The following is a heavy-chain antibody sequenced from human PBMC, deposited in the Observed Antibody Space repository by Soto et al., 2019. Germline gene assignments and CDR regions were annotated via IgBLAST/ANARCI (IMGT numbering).Heavy chain of an antibody. Sequence: EVQLVESGGGLVKLGGSLRLSCAASGFTFGNAWMNWVRQAPGKGLEWVGRIKSKTDGGTTDYAAPVKGRFTISRDDSKNTLYLQMNSLKTEDTAVYYCTTEYVQWLVDDFDYWGQGTLVTVSS. V-gene: IGHV3-15*07. J-gene: IGHJ4*02. CDR3: TTEYVQWLVDDFDY. D-gene: IGHD6-19*01. CDR2: IKSKTDGGTT. CDR1: GFTFGNAW.